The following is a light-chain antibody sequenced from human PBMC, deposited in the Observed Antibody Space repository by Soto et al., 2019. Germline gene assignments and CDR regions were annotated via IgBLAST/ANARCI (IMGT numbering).Light chain of an antibody. Sequence: DIVMIQTPLSSPVNLGQPASISCRSSQSLVDSSGNTYLSWLQQRPGQPPRLLIYEIFKRFSGVPDRISGCGAGTDFTLKISRVEAEDVGVYYYMQDTQYPITIGGGTQVEIK. CDR3: MQDTQYPIT. J-gene: IGKJ4*01. V-gene: IGKV2-24*01. CDR2: EIF. CDR1: QSLVDSSGNTY.